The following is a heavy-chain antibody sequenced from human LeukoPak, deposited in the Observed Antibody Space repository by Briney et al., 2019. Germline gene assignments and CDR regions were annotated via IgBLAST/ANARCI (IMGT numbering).Heavy chain of an antibody. J-gene: IGHJ4*02. V-gene: IGHV4-39*07. CDR2: IYHSGST. D-gene: IGHD1-26*01. CDR3: ARAVRRQLPGDY. Sequence: SQTLSLTCTVSGGPISSGGYYWGWIRQPPGKGLGWIGSIYHSGSTYYNPSLKSRVTISVDTSKNQFSLKLSSVTAADTAVYYCARAVRRQLPGDYWGQGTLVTVSS. CDR1: GGPISSGGYY.